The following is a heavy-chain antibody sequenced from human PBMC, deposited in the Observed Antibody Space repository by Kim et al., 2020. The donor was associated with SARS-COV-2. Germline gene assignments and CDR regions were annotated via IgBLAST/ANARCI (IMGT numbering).Heavy chain of an antibody. CDR3: ARDPGGLDSYYFDY. V-gene: IGHV3-33*01. J-gene: IGHJ4*02. D-gene: IGHD6-19*01. CDR1: GFTFSSYG. Sequence: GGSLRLSCAASGFTFSSYGMHWVRQAPGKGLEWVAVIWYDGSNKYYADSVKGRFTISRDNSKNTLYLQMNSLRAEDTAVYYCARDPGGLDSYYFDYWGQGTLVTVSS. CDR2: IWYDGSNK.